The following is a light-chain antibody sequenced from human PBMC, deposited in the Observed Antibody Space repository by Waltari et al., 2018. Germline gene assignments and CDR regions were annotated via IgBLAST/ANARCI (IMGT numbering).Light chain of an antibody. CDR2: EGS. J-gene: IGLJ1*01. CDR1: SSDVGLYTL. V-gene: IGLV2-23*01. CDR3: CSYAGSSTYV. Sequence: QSALPQPASVSGSPGQAITIPCTGTSSDVGLYTLVSWYHQHPGKAHKLMIYEGSKRPSGVSNRFSGSKSGNTASLTISGLQAEDEADYYCCSYAGSSTYVFGTGTKVTVL.